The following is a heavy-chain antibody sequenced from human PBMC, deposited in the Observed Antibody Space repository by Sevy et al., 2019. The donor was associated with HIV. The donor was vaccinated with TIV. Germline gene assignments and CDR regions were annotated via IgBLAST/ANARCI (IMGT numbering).Heavy chain of an antibody. J-gene: IGHJ4*02. Sequence: GGSLRLSCAASGFTFSNAWMSWVRQAPGKGLEWVGRIKSKTDGGTTDYAAPVKGRFTISRDDSKNTLYLQMNSLKTKDTAVYYCTTTWEPYYDFWSGYYYYFDYWGQGTLVTVSS. V-gene: IGHV3-15*01. D-gene: IGHD3-3*01. CDR1: GFTFSNAW. CDR2: IKSKTDGGTT. CDR3: TTTWEPYYDFWSGYYYYFDY.